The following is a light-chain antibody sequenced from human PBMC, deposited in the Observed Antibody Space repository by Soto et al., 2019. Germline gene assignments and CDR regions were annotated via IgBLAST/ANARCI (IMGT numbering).Light chain of an antibody. CDR2: DVS. Sequence: QSVLTQPASVSGSPGQSITISCTGTSSDVGGSNYVSWYQQLPGKVPKLMIYDVSDRPSGVSNRFFGSKSGNTASLTISGLQVEDAAQYYCCSYAGSYTYVLGTGTKLTVL. V-gene: IGLV2-14*01. CDR1: SSDVGGSNY. CDR3: CSYAGSYTYV. J-gene: IGLJ1*01.